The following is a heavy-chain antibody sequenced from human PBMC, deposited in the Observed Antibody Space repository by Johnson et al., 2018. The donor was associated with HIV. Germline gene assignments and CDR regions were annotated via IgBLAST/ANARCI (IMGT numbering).Heavy chain of an antibody. CDR3: ARSTPRYYAFDI. D-gene: IGHD2-2*01. CDR1: GFTFSSYA. CDR2: IYSGGRT. Sequence: VQLVESGGGLVQPGGSLRLSCAASGFTFSSYAMSWVRQAPGKGLEWVSVIYSGGRTYYADSVKGRFTISRDDSKNTLYLQMNSLRAEDTAVYYCARSTPRYYAFDIWGQGTMVTVSS. V-gene: IGHV3-66*01. J-gene: IGHJ3*02.